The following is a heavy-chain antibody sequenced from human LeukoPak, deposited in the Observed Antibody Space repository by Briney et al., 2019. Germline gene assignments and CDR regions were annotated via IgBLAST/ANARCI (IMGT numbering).Heavy chain of an antibody. D-gene: IGHD1-26*01. CDR2: ISYDGSNK. CDR1: GFTFSSYA. J-gene: IGHJ4*02. CDR3: AREGGARDSGSYLFDY. V-gene: IGHV3-30*04. Sequence: GGSLRLSCAASGFTFSSYAMHWVRQAPGKGLEWVAVISYDGSNKYYADSVKGRFTISRDNSKNTLYLQMNSLRAEDTAVYYCAREGGARDSGSYLFDYWGQGTLVAVSS.